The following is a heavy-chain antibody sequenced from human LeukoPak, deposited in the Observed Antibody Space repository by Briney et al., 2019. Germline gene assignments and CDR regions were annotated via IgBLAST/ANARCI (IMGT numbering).Heavy chain of an antibody. D-gene: IGHD2-2*01. CDR2: IYPCDSDT. J-gene: IGHJ4*02. V-gene: IGHV5-51*01. CDR1: GSIFTSYW. CDR3: ARHGGYCSSTSCYGGFVDY. Sequence: GAALQISWKGAGSIFTSYWIGGGRPLPEKGLERMGIIYPCDSDTRYSPSFQGQVTISADKSISTAYLQWSSLKASDTAMYYCARHGGYCSSTSCYGGFVDYWGQGTLVTVSS.